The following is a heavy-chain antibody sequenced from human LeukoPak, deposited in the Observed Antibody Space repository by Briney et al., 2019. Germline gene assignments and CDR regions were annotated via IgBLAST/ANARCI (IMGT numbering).Heavy chain of an antibody. CDR2: IYTSGST. Sequence: SETLSLTCTVSGGSISSYYWSWIRQPAGKGLEWIGRIYTSGSTNYNPSLKSRVTMSVDTSKNQFSLKLSSVTAADTAVYYCARLWFGELLSGNGMDVWGQGTTVTVSS. D-gene: IGHD3-10*01. CDR3: ARLWFGELLSGNGMDV. V-gene: IGHV4-4*07. J-gene: IGHJ6*02. CDR1: GGSISSYY.